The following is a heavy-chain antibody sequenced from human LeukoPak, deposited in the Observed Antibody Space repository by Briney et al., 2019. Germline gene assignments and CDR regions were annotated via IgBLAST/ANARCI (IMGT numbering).Heavy chain of an antibody. CDR2: INSDGSST. V-gene: IGHV3-74*01. J-gene: IGHJ6*02. Sequence: PGGSLRLSCAASGFTFSSYWMHWVRQAPGKGLVWVSRINSDGSSTSYADSVKGRFTISRDNAKNTLYLQINSLRAEDTAVYYCARGKGQQLGTYYYYGMDVWGQGTTVTVSS. CDR1: GFTFSSYW. CDR3: ARGKGQQLGTYYYYGMDV. D-gene: IGHD6-6*01.